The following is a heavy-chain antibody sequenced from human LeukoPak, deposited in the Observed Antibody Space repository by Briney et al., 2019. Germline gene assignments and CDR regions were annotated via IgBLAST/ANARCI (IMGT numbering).Heavy chain of an antibody. J-gene: IGHJ5*02. CDR2: ISGYNGNT. V-gene: IGHV1-18*01. CDR3: ARDLRRDTSGKWGGSGFDP. CDR1: GYTFTSYH. D-gene: IGHD3-10*01. Sequence: ASVKVSCKASGYTFTSYHITWVRQAPGQGLEWMGWISGYNGNTNYAQRFQGRVTMTTDTSTSTAYMELRRLRSDDTAVYYCARDLRRDTSGKWGGSGFDPWGQGTLVTVSS.